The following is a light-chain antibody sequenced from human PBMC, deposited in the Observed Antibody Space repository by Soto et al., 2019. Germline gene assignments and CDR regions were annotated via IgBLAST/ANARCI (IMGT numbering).Light chain of an antibody. J-gene: IGLJ3*02. Sequence: QPVLTQPPSASGTPGQRVTISCSGSSSNIRGNTVNWYQQLPGTAPKVLIYSNNQRPSGVPDRFSGSKSGTSASLDISGLQSEDEADYYCAAWDDSLNGPVFGGGTKLTVL. V-gene: IGLV1-44*01. CDR2: SNN. CDR1: SSNIRGNT. CDR3: AAWDDSLNGPV.